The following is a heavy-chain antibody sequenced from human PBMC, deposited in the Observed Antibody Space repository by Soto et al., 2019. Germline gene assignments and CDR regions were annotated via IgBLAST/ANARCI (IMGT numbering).Heavy chain of an antibody. CDR3: ARVFGFGGMYV. D-gene: IGHD3-10*01. CDR2: IYYSGST. J-gene: IGHJ6*02. V-gene: IGHV4-31*03. CDR1: GGSISSGGYY. Sequence: QVQLQESGPGLVKPSQTLSLTCTVSGGSISSGGYYWSWIRQHPGKGLEWIGYIYYSGSTYYNPYIEGRVTISVDTSKNLSYLSVRSVTAAGTAVYYCARVFGFGGMYVCGQVTTVTVSS.